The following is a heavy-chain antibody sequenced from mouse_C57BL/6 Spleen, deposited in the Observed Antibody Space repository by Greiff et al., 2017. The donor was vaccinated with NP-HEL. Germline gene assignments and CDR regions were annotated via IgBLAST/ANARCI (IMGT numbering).Heavy chain of an antibody. CDR2: IYPGDGDT. CDR3: ATSGYYREYYFDY. CDR1: GYAFSSYW. Sequence: QVQLKQSGAELVKPGASVKISCKASGYAFSSYWMNWVKQRPGKGLEWIGQIYPGDGDTNYNGKFKGKATLTADKSSSTAYMQLSSLTSEDSAVYFCATSGYYREYYFDYWGQGTTLTVSS. V-gene: IGHV1-80*01. J-gene: IGHJ2*01. D-gene: IGHD2-3*01.